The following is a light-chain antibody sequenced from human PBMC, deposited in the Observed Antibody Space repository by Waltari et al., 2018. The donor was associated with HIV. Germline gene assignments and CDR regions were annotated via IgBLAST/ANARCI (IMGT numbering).Light chain of an antibody. V-gene: IGKV3-20*01. CDR1: QSVSSSF. CDR3: QQYGTSPQT. CDR2: GAN. Sequence: EIVLTQSPDTLSLFPGERATLSCRASQSVSSSFLAWYQQKPGQAPRLLIFGANTRATGIADRFRGSGSVTDFTLIINRLEPEDFAVYHCQQYGTSPQTFGQGTKVEIK. J-gene: IGKJ1*01.